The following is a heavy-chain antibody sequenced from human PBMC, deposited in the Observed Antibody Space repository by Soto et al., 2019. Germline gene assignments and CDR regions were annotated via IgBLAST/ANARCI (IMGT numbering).Heavy chain of an antibody. CDR3: ARERLPVFITMVRGVTDGYYYYMDV. D-gene: IGHD3-10*01. Sequence: SQTLSLTCAISGDSVPSNSAAWNWIRQSPSRGLEWLGRTYYRSKWYNDYAVSVKSRITINPDTSKNQFSLQLNSVTPEDTAVYYCARERLPVFITMVRGVTDGYYYYMDVWGKGTTVTVSS. V-gene: IGHV6-1*01. CDR1: GDSVPSNSAA. CDR2: TYYRSKWYN. J-gene: IGHJ6*03.